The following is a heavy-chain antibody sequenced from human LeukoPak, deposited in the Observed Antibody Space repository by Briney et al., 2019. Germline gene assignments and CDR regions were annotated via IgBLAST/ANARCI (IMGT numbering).Heavy chain of an antibody. J-gene: IGHJ5*02. CDR3: ARARLYYYDSSGYYYGWFDP. V-gene: IGHV4-61*02. Sequence: SETLSLTCTVSGGSISSGSYYWSWIRQPAGKGLEWIGRIYTSGSTNYNPSLKGRVTISVDTSKNQFSLKLSSVTAADTAVYYCARARLYYYDSSGYYYGWFDPWGQGTLVTVSS. CDR1: GGSISSGSYY. CDR2: IYTSGST. D-gene: IGHD3-22*01.